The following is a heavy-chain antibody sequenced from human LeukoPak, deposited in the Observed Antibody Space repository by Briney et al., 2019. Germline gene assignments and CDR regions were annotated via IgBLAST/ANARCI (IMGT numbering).Heavy chain of an antibody. D-gene: IGHD1-26*01. V-gene: IGHV3-23*01. CDR3: ARNPAGIGDY. CDR1: GFMFASYA. Sequence: SGGSLRLSCAASGFMFASYAMSWVRQAPGKGLEWVSAISGSGGSTYYADSVKGRFTISRDNSKSTLYLQMNSLRDEDTAVYYCARNPAGIGDYWGQGTLVTVSS. J-gene: IGHJ4*02. CDR2: ISGSGGST.